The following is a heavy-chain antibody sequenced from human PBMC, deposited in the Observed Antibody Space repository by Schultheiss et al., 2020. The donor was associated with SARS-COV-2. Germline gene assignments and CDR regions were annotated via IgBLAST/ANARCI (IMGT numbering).Heavy chain of an antibody. CDR3: ARSADIVVGLYYFDY. D-gene: IGHD2-2*01. CDR2: INAGNGNT. Sequence: ASVKVSCKASGYTFTSYAMHWVRQAPGQRLEWMGWINAGNGNTKYSQKFQGRVTITADESTSTAYMELSSLRSEDTAVYYCARSADIVVGLYYFDYWGQGTLVTVSS. V-gene: IGHV1-3*01. J-gene: IGHJ4*02. CDR1: GYTFTSYA.